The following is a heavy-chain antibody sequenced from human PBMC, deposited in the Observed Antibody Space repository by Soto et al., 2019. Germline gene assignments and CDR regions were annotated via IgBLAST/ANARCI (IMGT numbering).Heavy chain of an antibody. J-gene: IGHJ6*02. Sequence: VKVSCKVSGYTLTELSMHWVRQAPGKGLEWMGGFDPEDGETIYAQKFQGRVTMTEDTSTDTAYMELSSLRSEDTAVYYCATAGSGDYHYYYYYGMDVWGQGTTVTVSS. CDR1: GYTLTELS. D-gene: IGHD4-17*01. V-gene: IGHV1-24*01. CDR2: FDPEDGET. CDR3: ATAGSGDYHYYYYYGMDV.